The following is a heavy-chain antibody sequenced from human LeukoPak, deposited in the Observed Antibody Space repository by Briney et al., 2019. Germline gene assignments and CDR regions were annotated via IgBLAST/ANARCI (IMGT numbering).Heavy chain of an antibody. V-gene: IGHV4-59*01. CDR2: IYYRGST. Sequence: SETLPLTCTVSGGSISSYYWSWIRQPPGKGLEWIGYIYYRGSTNYNPSLKSRVTISVDTSKNQFSLKLSSVTAADTAVYYCARAYDSSGFPGYWGQGTLVTVPS. J-gene: IGHJ4*02. D-gene: IGHD3-22*01. CDR1: GGSISSYY. CDR3: ARAYDSSGFPGY.